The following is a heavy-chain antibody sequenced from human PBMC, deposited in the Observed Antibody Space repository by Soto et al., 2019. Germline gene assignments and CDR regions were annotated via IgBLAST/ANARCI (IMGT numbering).Heavy chain of an antibody. D-gene: IGHD6-13*01. Sequence: QVQLVQSGAEVKKPGSSVKVSCKASGGTFNSYTITWVRQAPGQGLEWMGTIIPILAIANYTQKFQGRVTITADKSTSTAYTDLSRLRSEDTAVYYCASDAAAGTGHAFDIWGQGTMVTVSS. CDR2: IIPILAIA. CDR3: ASDAAAGTGHAFDI. J-gene: IGHJ3*02. V-gene: IGHV1-69*02. CDR1: GGTFNSYT.